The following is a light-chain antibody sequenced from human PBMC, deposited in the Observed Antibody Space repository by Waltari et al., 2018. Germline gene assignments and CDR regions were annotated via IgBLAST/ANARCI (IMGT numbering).Light chain of an antibody. V-gene: IGKV3-15*01. CDR1: QTVSSN. Sequence: EVVMTQSPATLSVFPGESATLSCRASQTVSSNLAWYQQRPGQAPRLLIFDASTRAPSVPAIFSGSGSGTEFTLTIRSLHSEDSAVYYCQRYNRLPPVTFGQGTRLEIK. CDR3: QRYNRLPPVT. J-gene: IGKJ5*01. CDR2: DAS.